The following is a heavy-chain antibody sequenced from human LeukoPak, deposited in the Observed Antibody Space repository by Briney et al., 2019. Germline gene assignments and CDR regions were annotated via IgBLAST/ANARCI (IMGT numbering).Heavy chain of an antibody. CDR3: ARVGVGWKNDC. D-gene: IGHD1/OR15-1a*01. J-gene: IGHJ4*02. Sequence: GGSLRLSCAASEFTFSVYSMNWVRQAPGKGLEWVSYISSSSSTIYYADSVKGRFTISRDNAKNSLYLQMNSLRAEDTAMYYCARVGVGWKNDCWGQGTLVTVSS. V-gene: IGHV3-48*01. CDR2: ISSSSSTI. CDR1: EFTFSVYS.